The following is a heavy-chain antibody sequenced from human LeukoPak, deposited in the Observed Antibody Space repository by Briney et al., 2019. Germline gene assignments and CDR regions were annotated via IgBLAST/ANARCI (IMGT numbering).Heavy chain of an antibody. CDR2: ISGSDDNT. CDR3: AKGTGTTFRFRTYSYFYHMDV. Sequence: PGGSLRLSCAPSGFTFSSYAMSWVRQAPGNGLQWVSSISGSDDNTYYADSVKGRFTISRDNSKSTLYLQMNSLRAEDTAVYYCAKGTGTTFRFRTYSYFYHMDVWGKGTTVTVSS. CDR1: GFTFSSYA. D-gene: IGHD1-7*01. J-gene: IGHJ6*03. V-gene: IGHV3-23*01.